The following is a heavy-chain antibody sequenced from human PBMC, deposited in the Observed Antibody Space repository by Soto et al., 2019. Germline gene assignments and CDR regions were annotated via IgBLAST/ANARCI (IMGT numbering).Heavy chain of an antibody. Sequence: QLLESGGGLVQPGGSLRLSCAASGFTFSSYPMSWVRQAPGKGLEWVSGISVSGAGTYLGASVKGRFTISRDNAKNTLSLLMDSLRPEDTALYYCAKTITLSPSDDSRGRGALIDHWGQGTLVTVSS. CDR1: GFTFSSYP. D-gene: IGHD6-19*01. CDR2: ISVSGAGT. V-gene: IGHV3-23*01. CDR3: AKTITLSPSDDSRGRGALIDH. J-gene: IGHJ4*02.